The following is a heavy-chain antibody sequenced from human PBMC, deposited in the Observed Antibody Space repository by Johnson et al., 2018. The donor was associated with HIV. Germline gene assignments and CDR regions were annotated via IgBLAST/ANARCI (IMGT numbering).Heavy chain of an antibody. J-gene: IGHJ3*02. CDR1: GFTFSDYY. CDR3: ARAVAVAGMMDDAFDI. Sequence: QVQLVESGGDLVKPGGSLRLSCAASGFTFSDYYMSWIRQTPGKGLEWVSYISSSGNTIYYAESVKGRFTISRDNAKKSLYLQMNSLRAGDTAVYYCARAVAVAGMMDDAFDIWGQGTMVTVSS. D-gene: IGHD6-19*01. V-gene: IGHV3-11*04. CDR2: ISSSGNTI.